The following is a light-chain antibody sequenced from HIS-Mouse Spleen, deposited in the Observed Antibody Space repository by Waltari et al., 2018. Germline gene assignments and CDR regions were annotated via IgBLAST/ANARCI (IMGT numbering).Light chain of an antibody. CDR3: SSYTSSSTPYV. CDR1: RSDVGGYNY. CDR2: EVS. J-gene: IGLJ1*01. Sequence: QSALTQPASVSGSPGQSLPIPCTGTRSDVGGYNYVSLYQQHPGKAPKLMIYEVSNRPSGVSNRFSGSKSGNTASLTISGLQAEDEADYYCSSYTSSSTPYVFGTGTKVTVL. V-gene: IGLV2-14*01.